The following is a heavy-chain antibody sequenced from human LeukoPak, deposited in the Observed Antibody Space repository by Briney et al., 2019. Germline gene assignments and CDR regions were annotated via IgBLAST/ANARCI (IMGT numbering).Heavy chain of an antibody. CDR3: AKDSPILTI. V-gene: IGHV3-23*01. Sequence: GGSLRLSCAVSGFTFSNYGMSWIRQAPGQGLEWVSAIRGGGESRYYADSVKGRFTFSRDNSKNTLYLQMNSLRAEDTAVFYCAKDSPILTIWGQGTMVTVSS. J-gene: IGHJ3*02. D-gene: IGHD3-3*01. CDR1: GFTFSNYG. CDR2: IRGGGESR.